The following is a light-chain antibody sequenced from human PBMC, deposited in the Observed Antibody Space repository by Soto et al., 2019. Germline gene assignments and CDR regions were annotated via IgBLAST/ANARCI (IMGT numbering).Light chain of an antibody. Sequence: ENVSTQSPGTLSLSPGERATLSCKASQSVGGNYLAWYQHKPGQAPRLLIYAASNRAAGIPDRFSGRGSGTDFTLTISRLEPEDFAVYFCQQYGGSPLFTFGPGTKVEIK. V-gene: IGKV3-20*01. J-gene: IGKJ3*01. CDR2: AAS. CDR3: QQYGGSPLFT. CDR1: QSVGGNY.